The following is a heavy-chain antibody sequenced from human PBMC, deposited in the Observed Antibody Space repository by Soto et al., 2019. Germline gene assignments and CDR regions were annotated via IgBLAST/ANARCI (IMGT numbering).Heavy chain of an antibody. Sequence: SETLSLTCTVSGGSIGSYYWSWVGQPPGKGLEWIGYIYYSGSTNYNPSLKSRVTISVDTSKNQFSLKLTSVTAADTAVYYCDKPPVNAFDIWGQGTMVTVSS. J-gene: IGHJ3*02. CDR1: GGSIGSYY. V-gene: IGHV4-59*08. CDR2: IYYSGST. CDR3: DKPPVNAFDI.